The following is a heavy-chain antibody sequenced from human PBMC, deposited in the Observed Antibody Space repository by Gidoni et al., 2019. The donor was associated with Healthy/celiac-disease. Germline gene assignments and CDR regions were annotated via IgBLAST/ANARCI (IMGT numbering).Heavy chain of an antibody. D-gene: IGHD5-12*01. V-gene: IGHV3-21*01. CDR2: ISSSSSYI. J-gene: IGHJ4*02. CDR3: ARDLRDGYNYGY. CDR1: GFTFSSYS. Sequence: EVQLVESGGGLVKPGGYLRLSCEASGFTFSSYSMNWDRQAPGKGLELFSSISSSSSYIYYADSVKGRFTISRDNATNSLYLQMNSLRAEDTALYYCARDLRDGYNYGYWGQGTLVTVSS.